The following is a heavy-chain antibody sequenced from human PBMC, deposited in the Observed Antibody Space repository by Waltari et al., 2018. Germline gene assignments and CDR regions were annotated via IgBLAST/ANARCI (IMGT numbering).Heavy chain of an antibody. D-gene: IGHD3-10*01. Sequence: EVQLLESGGGLVQPGGSLRLSCVASGFTFSSYAMSWVRQAPGKGLEWVSVIYSGGSTYYADSVKGRFTISRDNSKNTLYLQMNSLRAEDTAVYYCAKDSNYYGSGTVFNYYYYMDVWGKGTTVTVSS. J-gene: IGHJ6*03. V-gene: IGHV3-23*03. CDR3: AKDSNYYGSGTVFNYYYYMDV. CDR2: IYSGGST. CDR1: GFTFSSYA.